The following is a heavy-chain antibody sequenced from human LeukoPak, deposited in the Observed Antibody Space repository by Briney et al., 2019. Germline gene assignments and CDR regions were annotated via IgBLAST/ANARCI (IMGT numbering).Heavy chain of an antibody. CDR1: GYTFTGYF. CDR2: INPNTGVT. CDR3: ARAPSSLIPPFDY. Sequence: ASVTDSRKASGYTFTGYFIHWVRQAPGQGLEWMGRINPNTGVTNYAQKFQGRVTMTRDTSISTTYMELSRLKSDDTAVYYCARAPSSLIPPFDYWGQGTLVTVSA. V-gene: IGHV1-2*06. J-gene: IGHJ4*02. D-gene: IGHD2-2*01.